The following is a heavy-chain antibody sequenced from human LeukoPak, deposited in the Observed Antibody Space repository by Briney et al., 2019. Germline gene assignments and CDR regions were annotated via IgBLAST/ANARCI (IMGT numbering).Heavy chain of an antibody. D-gene: IGHD3-22*01. CDR3: ARSNYYDSSGYSRPFAD. Sequence: GASVKVACKASGGTFSSYAISWVRQAPGQGLEWMGRIIPIFCTANYAQKFQVRVTITTDESTSTAYMDLSSVRSEDKAVYYCARSNYYDSSGYSRPFADWGQGPLVTVFS. V-gene: IGHV1-69*05. CDR1: GGTFSSYA. CDR2: IIPIFCTA. J-gene: IGHJ4*02.